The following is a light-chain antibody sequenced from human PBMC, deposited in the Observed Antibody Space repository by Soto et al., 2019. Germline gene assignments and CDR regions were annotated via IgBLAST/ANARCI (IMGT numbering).Light chain of an antibody. CDR1: LGISNF. V-gene: IGKV1-27*01. CDR3: QKYSSVIT. CDR2: AAS. Sequence: DIQMTQSPSSLSASVGDRVTITCRASLGISNFLAWYQQKPGKVPKLLLSAASTWQSGVPPRFSGSGYGTDFPLTITSLQPEDVATYYCQKYSSVITFGQGTRLEIK. J-gene: IGKJ5*01.